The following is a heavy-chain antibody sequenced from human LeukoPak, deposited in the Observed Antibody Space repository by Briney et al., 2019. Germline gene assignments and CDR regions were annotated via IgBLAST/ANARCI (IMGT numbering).Heavy chain of an antibody. CDR2: ISSSDTYT. V-gene: IGHV3-11*06. CDR1: GFTFSDYY. D-gene: IGHD6-19*01. CDR3: ARGPYSSGSSADY. Sequence: PGGSLRLSCAASGFTFSDYYMSWIRQAPGKGLEWVSYISSSDTYTNYADSVKGRFTISRDNAKSSLYLQMNSLRAEDTAVYYCARGPYSSGSSADYWGQGTLVTVSS. J-gene: IGHJ4*02.